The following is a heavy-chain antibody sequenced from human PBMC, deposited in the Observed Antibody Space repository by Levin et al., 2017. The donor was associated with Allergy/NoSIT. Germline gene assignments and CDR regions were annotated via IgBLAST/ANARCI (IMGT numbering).Heavy chain of an antibody. J-gene: IGHJ4*02. CDR1: GYTFTSHG. Sequence: GESLKISCTASGYTFTSHGISWVRQAPGQGLEWVGWISAYNGNTNYAQKLQGRVTMTTDTSTSTAYMELRSLTSDDTAVFYCARRPGRGAAAGSFDYWGQGTLVTVSS. V-gene: IGHV1-18*04. CDR3: ARRPGRGAAAGSFDY. D-gene: IGHD6-13*01. CDR2: ISAYNGNT.